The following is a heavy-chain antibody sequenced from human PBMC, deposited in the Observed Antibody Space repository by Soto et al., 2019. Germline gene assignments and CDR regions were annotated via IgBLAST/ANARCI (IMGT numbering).Heavy chain of an antibody. CDR3: ARSPRGVTTVTTVDY. CDR2: ISRSGGDI. V-gene: IGHV3-21*01. J-gene: IGHJ4*02. D-gene: IGHD4-17*01. CDR1: GFTFSAYS. Sequence: LRLSCTAFGFTFSAYSMNWVRQAPGKGLEWVSSISRSGGDIYYADSVKGRFTISRDNAKISLYLQMNSLRAEDTAVYYCARSPRGVTTVTTVDYWGQGTLVTVSS.